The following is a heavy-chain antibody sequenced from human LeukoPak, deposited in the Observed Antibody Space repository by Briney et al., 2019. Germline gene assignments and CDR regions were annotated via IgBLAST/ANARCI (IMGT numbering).Heavy chain of an antibody. Sequence: ASVKVSCKASGYTFTGYYMHWVRQAPGQGLEWMGWINPNSGGTNYAQKFQGWVTMTRDTSISTAYMELSRLRSEDTAVYYCAREYYDFWSGYQLPGHYYYYMDVWGKGTTVTVSS. CDR3: AREYYDFWSGYQLPGHYYYYMDV. CDR1: GYTFTGYY. CDR2: INPNSGGT. D-gene: IGHD3-3*01. J-gene: IGHJ6*03. V-gene: IGHV1-2*04.